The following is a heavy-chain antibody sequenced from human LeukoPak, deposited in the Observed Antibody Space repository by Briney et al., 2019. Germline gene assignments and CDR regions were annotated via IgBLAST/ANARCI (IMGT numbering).Heavy chain of an antibody. CDR2: ISGSGGST. J-gene: IGHJ4*02. D-gene: IGHD5-18*01. CDR3: VKDSHRGHSYGLQIDY. V-gene: IGHV3-23*01. CDR1: GFTFSDYY. Sequence: GGSLRLSCAASGFTFSDYYMSWVRQAPVKGLEWVSAISGSGGSTYYADSVKGRFTISRDNSKNTLYLQMNSLRAEDTAVYYCVKDSHRGHSYGLQIDYWGQGTLVTVSS.